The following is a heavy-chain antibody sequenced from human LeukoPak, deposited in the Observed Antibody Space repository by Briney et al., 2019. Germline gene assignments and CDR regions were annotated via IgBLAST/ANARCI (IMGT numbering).Heavy chain of an antibody. CDR3: ARGARITMVRGARNWFDP. CDR2: INPNSGGT. D-gene: IGHD3-10*01. CDR1: GYTFTGYY. Sequence: ASVKVSCKASGYTFTGYYMHWVRQAPGQGLEWMGWINPNSGGTNYAQKFQGRVTMTRDTSISTAYMELSRLRSDDTAVYYCARGARITMVRGARNWFDPWGQGTLVTVSS. V-gene: IGHV1-2*02. J-gene: IGHJ5*02.